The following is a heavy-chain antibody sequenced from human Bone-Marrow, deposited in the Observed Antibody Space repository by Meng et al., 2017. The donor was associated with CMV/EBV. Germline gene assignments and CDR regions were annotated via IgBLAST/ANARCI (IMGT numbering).Heavy chain of an antibody. V-gene: IGHV3-53*01. D-gene: IGHD3-3*01. CDR2: IYSGGST. CDR1: GFTVSSNY. Sequence: GGSLRLSCAASGFTVSSNYMSWVRQAPGKGLEWVSVIYSGGSTYYADSVKGRFTISRDNSKNTLYLQMNSLRAEDTAVYYCARVQRFLEWSASHYYFDYWGQGTLVPVSS. J-gene: IGHJ4*02. CDR3: ARVQRFLEWSASHYYFDY.